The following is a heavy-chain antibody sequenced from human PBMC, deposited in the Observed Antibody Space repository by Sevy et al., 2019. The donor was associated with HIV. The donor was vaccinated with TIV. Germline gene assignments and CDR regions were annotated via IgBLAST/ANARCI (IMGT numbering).Heavy chain of an antibody. Sequence: GSLRLSCAASGFTFNTYSLIWVRQTPGKGLEWLSFIGTAAGVTYYADSVKGRFTISRDNAKNSLYLQMNGLRDEDTAVYYCARGPGHYSIDYWGQGTLVTVSS. CDR2: IGTAAGVT. J-gene: IGHJ4*02. V-gene: IGHV3-48*02. D-gene: IGHD2-21*01. CDR3: ARGPGHYSIDY. CDR1: GFTFNTYS.